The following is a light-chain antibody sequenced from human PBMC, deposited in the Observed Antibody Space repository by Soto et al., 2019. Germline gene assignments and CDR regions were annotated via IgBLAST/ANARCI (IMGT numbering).Light chain of an antibody. J-gene: IGKJ4*01. V-gene: IGKV1-9*01. CDR3: QQLSTYPLT. Sequence: DIQLTQSPSFLSASVEDRVTITCRASQGISSYLAWYQQKPGKAPKLLIYAASTLQSGVPSRFSGSGSGTEFTLTISSLQPEDFATYYCQQLSTYPLTSGGGTKVEIK. CDR2: AAS. CDR1: QGISSY.